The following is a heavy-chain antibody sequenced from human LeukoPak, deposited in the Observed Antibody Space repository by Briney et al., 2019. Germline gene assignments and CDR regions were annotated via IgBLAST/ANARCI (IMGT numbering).Heavy chain of an antibody. CDR3: ARDGPKGLGIYKDY. J-gene: IGHJ4*02. CDR2: ISSSGSTI. V-gene: IGHV3-48*03. CDR1: GFTFSSYE. Sequence: PGGSLRLSCAASGFTFSSYEMNWVRQAPGKGLEWVSYISSSGSTIYYADSVKGRFTISRENAQNSLYLQMNSLRAEDTAVYYCARDGPKGLGIYKDYWGQGTLVTVSS. D-gene: IGHD3-16*01.